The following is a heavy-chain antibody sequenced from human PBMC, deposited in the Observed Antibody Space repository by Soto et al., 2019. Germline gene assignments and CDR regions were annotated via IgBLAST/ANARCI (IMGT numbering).Heavy chain of an antibody. CDR3: ARVSTTWPINWFDP. J-gene: IGHJ5*02. V-gene: IGHV4-31*03. D-gene: IGHD4-17*01. CDR2: IYYSGST. CDR1: GGSISSGGYY. Sequence: SETLSLTCTVSGGSISSGGYYWSWIRQHPGKGLEWIGYIYYSGSTYYNPSLKSRVTISVDTSKNQFSLKLSSVTAADTAVYYCARVSTTWPINWFDPWGQGTPVTVSS.